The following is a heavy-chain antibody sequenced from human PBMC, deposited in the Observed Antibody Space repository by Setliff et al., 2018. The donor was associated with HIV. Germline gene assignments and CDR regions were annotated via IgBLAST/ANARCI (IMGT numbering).Heavy chain of an antibody. CDR2: IHHSGTT. Sequence: SETLSLTCAVSGYSISSGYYWAWIRQSPGKGLDWIGSIHHSGTTYYNPSLKSRVTISIDTTTNQVSLQVNSVTAVDTAVYYCARVPHRVVGTTTLLYHFDYWGLGTLVTVSS. V-gene: IGHV4-38-2*01. D-gene: IGHD1-26*01. CDR1: GYSISSGYY. J-gene: IGHJ4*02. CDR3: ARVPHRVVGTTTLLYHFDY.